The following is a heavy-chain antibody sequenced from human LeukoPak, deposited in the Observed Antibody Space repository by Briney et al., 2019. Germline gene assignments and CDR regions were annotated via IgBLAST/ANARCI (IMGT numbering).Heavy chain of an antibody. D-gene: IGHD2-2*01. J-gene: IGHJ5*02. CDR3: ARDQGRCSSTSCYRGRWFDP. V-gene: IGHV4-61*02. Sequence: SQTLSLTCTVSGGSISSGSYYWSWIRQPAGKGLEWIGRIYTSGSTNYNPSLKSRVTISVDTSKNQFSLKLSSVTAADTAVYYCARDQGRCSSTSCYRGRWFDPWGQGTLVTVSS. CDR1: GGSISSGSYY. CDR2: IYTSGST.